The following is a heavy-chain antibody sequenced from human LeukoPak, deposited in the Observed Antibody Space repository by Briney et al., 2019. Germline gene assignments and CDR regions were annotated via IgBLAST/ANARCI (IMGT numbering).Heavy chain of an antibody. CDR3: ARGEVYYYYGMDV. J-gene: IGHJ6*02. Sequence: SETLSLTCTVSGGSISSYYWSWIRQPPGEGLEGIGYIYYSGSTNYNPSLKSRVTISVDTSKNQFSLKLSSVTAADTAVYYCARGEVYYYYGMDVWGQGTTVTVSS. V-gene: IGHV4-59*01. D-gene: IGHD1-26*01. CDR1: GGSISSYY. CDR2: IYYSGST.